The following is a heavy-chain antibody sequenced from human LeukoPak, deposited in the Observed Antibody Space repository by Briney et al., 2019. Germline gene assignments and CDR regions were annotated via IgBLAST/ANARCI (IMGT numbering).Heavy chain of an antibody. J-gene: IGHJ4*02. V-gene: IGHV3-30*18. CDR1: GFTFSSYW. D-gene: IGHD6-19*01. CDR2: ISYDGSNK. Sequence: GGSLRLSCAASGFTFSSYWMSWVRQAPGKGLGWVAVISYDGSNKYYADSVKGRFTISRDNSKNTLYLQMNSLRAEDTAVYYCAKGIAVADFDYWGQGTLVTVSS. CDR3: AKGIAVADFDY.